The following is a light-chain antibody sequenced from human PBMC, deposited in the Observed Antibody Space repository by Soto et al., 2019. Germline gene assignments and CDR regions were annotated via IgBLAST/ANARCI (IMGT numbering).Light chain of an antibody. CDR2: KAS. V-gene: IGKV1-5*03. CDR1: QSIRSW. J-gene: IGKJ1*01. CDR3: QQYDGYWT. Sequence: DIQMTQSPSTLSASVGDRVTITCRASQSIRSWLAWYQQKPGKAPKLLIYKASSLESGVPSRFSGSGSGTEFTLTISSLQPDDFATYYCQQYDGYWTFGQGTKVEIK.